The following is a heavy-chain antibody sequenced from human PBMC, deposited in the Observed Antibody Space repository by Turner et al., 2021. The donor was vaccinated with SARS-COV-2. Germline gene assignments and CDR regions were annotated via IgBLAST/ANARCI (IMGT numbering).Heavy chain of an antibody. CDR1: GFTFSSYG. V-gene: IGHV3-30*18. J-gene: IGHJ4*02. CDR2: IAYDGSEK. D-gene: IGHD6-13*01. CDR3: AKDALPAAGKLNSYFDY. Sequence: QVQLVESGGGVVQPGRSLSLSCAVSGFTFSSYGMPWVRQAPGKGLEWVAVIAYDGSEKYYADSVKGRFTISRDNSKNTLYLQMSSLRPDETAVYYCAKDALPAAGKLNSYFDYWGQGTLVTVSS.